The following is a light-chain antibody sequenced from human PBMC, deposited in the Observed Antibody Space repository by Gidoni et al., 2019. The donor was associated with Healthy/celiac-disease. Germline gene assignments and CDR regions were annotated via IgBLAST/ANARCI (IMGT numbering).Light chain of an antibody. CDR2: EVS. V-gene: IGLV2-23*02. Sequence: QSALTQPASVSGSPGQPITISCTGTSSDVGSYNLVSWYQQHPGKAPKLMIYEVSKRPSGVSNRFSGSKSGNTASLTISGLQVEDEADYYCCSYAGSSTWVFGGGTKLTVL. CDR3: CSYAGSSTWV. CDR1: SSDVGSYNL. J-gene: IGLJ3*02.